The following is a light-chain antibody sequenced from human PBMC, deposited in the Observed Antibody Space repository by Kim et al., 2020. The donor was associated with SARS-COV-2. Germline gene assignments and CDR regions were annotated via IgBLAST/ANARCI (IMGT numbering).Light chain of an antibody. Sequence: GPSLTISCTGTSSDVGGYNYVSWYQQHPGKAPKLMIYDIYHRPSGVSNRFSGSRSGNTASLTISGLQAEDEADYYCSSYTSSNTWVFGGGTQLTVL. V-gene: IGLV2-14*03. CDR1: SSDVGGYNY. J-gene: IGLJ3*02. CDR2: DIY. CDR3: SSYTSSNTWV.